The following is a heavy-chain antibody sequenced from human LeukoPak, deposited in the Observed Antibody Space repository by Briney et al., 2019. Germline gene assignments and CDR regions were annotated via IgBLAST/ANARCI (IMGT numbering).Heavy chain of an antibody. CDR1: GGTFISYA. J-gene: IGHJ4*02. CDR3: ARGQGFGELLMYDY. V-gene: IGHV1-8*02. D-gene: IGHD3-10*01. CDR2: MNPNSGNT. Sequence: ASVKVSCKASGGTFISYAISWVRQAPGQGLEWMGWMNPNSGNTGYAQKFQGRVTMTRNTSISTAYMELSSLRSEDTAVYYCARGQGFGELLMYDYWGQGTLVTVSS.